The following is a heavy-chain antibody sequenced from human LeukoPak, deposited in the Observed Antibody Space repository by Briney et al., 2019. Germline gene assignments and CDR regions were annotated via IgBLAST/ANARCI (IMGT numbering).Heavy chain of an antibody. J-gene: IGHJ6*04. CDR2: ISSNGGST. CDR1: GSTFSSYA. Sequence: GGSLRLSCSASGSTFSSYAMHWVRQAPGKGLEYVSAISSNGGSTYYADSVKGRFTISRDNSKNTLYLQMSSLRAEDTAVYYCVKESRFYGMDVWGKGTTVTVSS. CDR3: VKESRFYGMDV. V-gene: IGHV3-64D*06.